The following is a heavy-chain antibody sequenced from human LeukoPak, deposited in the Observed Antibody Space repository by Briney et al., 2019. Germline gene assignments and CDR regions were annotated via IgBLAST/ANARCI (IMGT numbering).Heavy chain of an antibody. CDR3: ARAPKWFGELYFDH. V-gene: IGHV3-30*04. Sequence: QHGGSLRLSCAASGFDFSLYAMHWVRQAPGKGLEWVAVLSYDGSYKYFADSVKGRFNISRDNSKDTLYLQMNSLRAEDTAVYYCARAPKWFGELYFDHWGQGTRVTVPP. J-gene: IGHJ4*02. CDR1: GFDFSLYA. D-gene: IGHD3-10*01. CDR2: LSYDGSYK.